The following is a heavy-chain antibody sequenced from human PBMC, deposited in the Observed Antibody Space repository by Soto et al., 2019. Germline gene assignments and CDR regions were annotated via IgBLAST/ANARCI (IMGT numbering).Heavy chain of an antibody. CDR1: GFTFSSFA. J-gene: IGHJ6*02. D-gene: IGHD2-2*01. V-gene: IGHV3-30-3*01. CDR2: ISYDGSNK. CDR3: ARAPVDCISTGCNGPWYYGMDV. Sequence: QVQLVESGGGVVQPGRSLRLSCAASGFTFSSFAMHWVRQAPGKGLEWVAVISYDGSNKYYADSVKGRFTISRDNSKNTRYLKMTSLRAADTAVYYCARAPVDCISTGCNGPWYYGMDVWGQGTTVTVSS.